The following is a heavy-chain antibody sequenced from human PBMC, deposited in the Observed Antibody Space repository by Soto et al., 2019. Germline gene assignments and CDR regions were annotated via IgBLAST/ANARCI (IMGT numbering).Heavy chain of an antibody. D-gene: IGHD6-19*01. CDR2: INPNSGGT. CDR1: GYTFTGYY. J-gene: IGHJ6*02. Sequence: QVQLVQSGAEVKKPGASVKVSCKASGYTFTGYYMHWVRQAPGQGLEWMGWINPNSGGTNYAQKFHGWVTMTRDTSISTAYMELSRLRSDDTAVYYCARARGYSSGWYVLDYYYYYGMDVWGQGTTVTVSS. CDR3: ARARGYSSGWYVLDYYYYYGMDV. V-gene: IGHV1-2*04.